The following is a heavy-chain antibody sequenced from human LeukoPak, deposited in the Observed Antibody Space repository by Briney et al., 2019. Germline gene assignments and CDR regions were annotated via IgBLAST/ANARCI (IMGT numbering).Heavy chain of an antibody. V-gene: IGHV3-21*01. Sequence: GGSLRLSCAASGFTFSSYSMNWVRQAPGKGLEWVSSISSSSSYIYYADSVKGRFTISRDNAKNSLYLQVNSLRAEDTAVYYCARDMGYYDSSGSFDYWGQGTLVTVSS. D-gene: IGHD3-22*01. CDR1: GFTFSSYS. CDR2: ISSSSSYI. J-gene: IGHJ4*02. CDR3: ARDMGYYDSSGSFDY.